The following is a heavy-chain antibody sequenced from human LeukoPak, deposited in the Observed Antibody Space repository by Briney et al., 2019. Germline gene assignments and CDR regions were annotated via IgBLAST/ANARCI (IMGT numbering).Heavy chain of an antibody. V-gene: IGHV1-8*01. CDR1: GYTFTSYD. Sequence: ASVTVSCKASGYTFTSYDINWVRQATGQGLEWMGWMNPNSGNTGYAQKFQGRVTMTRDTSTSTVYMELSSLRSEDTAVYYCARESSGGSCLNYWGQGTLVTVSS. CDR2: MNPNSGNT. J-gene: IGHJ4*02. D-gene: IGHD2-15*01. CDR3: ARESSGGSCLNY.